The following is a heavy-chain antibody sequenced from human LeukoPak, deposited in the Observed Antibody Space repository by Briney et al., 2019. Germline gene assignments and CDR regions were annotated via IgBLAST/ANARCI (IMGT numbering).Heavy chain of an antibody. V-gene: IGHV4-59*01. J-gene: IGHJ4*02. D-gene: IGHD1-26*01. CDR3: AREGAYSDRGAEY. CDR1: GGSMSTYY. CDR2: IYYSGNT. Sequence: SETLPLTCTVSGGSMSTYYWSWIRQPPGKGLEWIGYIYYSGNTKYNPSLKTRVSMSVDTSKNQFSLKLSSVTAADTAVYYCAREGAYSDRGAEYWGQGTLVTVSS.